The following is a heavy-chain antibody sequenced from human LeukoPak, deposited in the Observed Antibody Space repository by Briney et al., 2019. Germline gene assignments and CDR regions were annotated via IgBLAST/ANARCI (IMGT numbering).Heavy chain of an antibody. Sequence: GGSLRLSCAASGFTCSSYAMSWVRQAPGKGLEWVSAIIGSGGSTYYADSVRGRFTISRDNSKNTLYLQMNSLRAEDTAVYYCARAGYTYNTLYYWGQGTLITVSS. CDR3: ARAGYTYNTLYY. CDR2: IIGSGGST. V-gene: IGHV3-23*01. J-gene: IGHJ4*02. D-gene: IGHD3-3*01. CDR1: GFTCSSYA.